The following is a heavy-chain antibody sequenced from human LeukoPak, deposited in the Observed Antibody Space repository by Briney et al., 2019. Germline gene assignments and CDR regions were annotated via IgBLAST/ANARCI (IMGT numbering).Heavy chain of an antibody. CDR1: GYSFTAHF. Sequence: ASVKVSCQTSGYSFTAHFIHWVRLAPGQGPLWMGWINPYSGATDYEERFRARVTLTSDTSINTVYMELNALTSDDTAGYYCARGVGGAIPWFDPWGQGTLVTVSS. J-gene: IGHJ5*02. D-gene: IGHD2-2*01. CDR3: ARGVGGAIPWFDP. V-gene: IGHV1-2*02. CDR2: INPYSGAT.